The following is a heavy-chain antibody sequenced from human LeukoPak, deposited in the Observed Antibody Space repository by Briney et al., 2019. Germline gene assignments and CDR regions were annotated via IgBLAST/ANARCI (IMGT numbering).Heavy chain of an antibody. CDR1: GYIFTSYG. Sequence: ASVKVSCKASGYIFTSYGISWVRQAPGQGLEWMGWISVYNGNTNYPQRLQGRVTMTTDTSTTTAYMELRSLRSVDTAVYYCARDINGYYYDSHGYYPTDLWGQGTLVTVSS. CDR2: ISVYNGNT. CDR3: ARDINGYYYDSHGYYPTDL. D-gene: IGHD3-22*01. V-gene: IGHV1-18*01. J-gene: IGHJ5*02.